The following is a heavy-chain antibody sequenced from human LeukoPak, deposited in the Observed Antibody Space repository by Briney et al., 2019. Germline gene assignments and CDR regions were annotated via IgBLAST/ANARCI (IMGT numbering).Heavy chain of an antibody. CDR1: GGAISSHY. J-gene: IGHJ6*03. CDR2: IYYSGST. CDR3: ASSSGYEYYYMDV. Sequence: SETLSHTCTLPGGAISSHYWSWIRQPPGKGLEWIGYIYYSGSTNYNPSLKSRVTISVDTSKNQFSLKLSSVTAADTAVYYCASSSGYEYYYMDVWGKGTTVTVSS. D-gene: IGHD3-3*01. V-gene: IGHV4-59*11.